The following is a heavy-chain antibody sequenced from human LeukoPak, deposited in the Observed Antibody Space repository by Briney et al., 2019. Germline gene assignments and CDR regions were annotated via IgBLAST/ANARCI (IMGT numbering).Heavy chain of an antibody. Sequence: ASVKVSCKASGYTFTGYYMHWVRQAPGQGLEWMGWINPNSGGTNYAQKFQGRVTMTRDTSISTAYMELSRLRSDDTAVYYCARDWHYYDSSGHLDYWGQGTLVTVSS. D-gene: IGHD3-22*01. CDR2: INPNSGGT. CDR1: GYTFTGYY. CDR3: ARDWHYYDSSGHLDY. V-gene: IGHV1-2*02. J-gene: IGHJ4*02.